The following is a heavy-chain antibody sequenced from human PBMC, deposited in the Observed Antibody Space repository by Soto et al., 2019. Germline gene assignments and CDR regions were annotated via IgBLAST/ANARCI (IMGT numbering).Heavy chain of an antibody. J-gene: IGHJ1*01. V-gene: IGHV3-64*04. Sequence: VGSLRLSCASSVFTFSSYAMHLVLQAPGKGLEYVSSISTNGGSTHYADSVKGRFTISRDNPKNTLYLQMNSLRAEDTAVYYCARDRVESGYPEYFQHWGQGTLVTVSS. D-gene: IGHD3-22*01. CDR2: ISTNGGST. CDR1: VFTFSSYA. CDR3: ARDRVESGYPEYFQH.